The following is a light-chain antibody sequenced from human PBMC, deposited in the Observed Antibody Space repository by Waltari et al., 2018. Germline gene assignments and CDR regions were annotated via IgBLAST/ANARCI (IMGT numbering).Light chain of an antibody. CDR3: QQYGSSPFT. CDR1: QSVSSSS. CDR2: GAS. Sequence: EIVLTQSPGTLSLSPGERAHLPCRASQSVSSSSLAWYQQKPGQAPRLLIYGASSRATGIPDRFSGSGSGTDFTLTISRLEPEDFAVYYCQQYGSSPFTFGPGTKVDIK. V-gene: IGKV3-20*01. J-gene: IGKJ3*01.